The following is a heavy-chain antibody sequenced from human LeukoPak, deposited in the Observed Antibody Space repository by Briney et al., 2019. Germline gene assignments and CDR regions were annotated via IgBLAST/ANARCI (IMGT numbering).Heavy chain of an antibody. J-gene: IGHJ4*02. Sequence: GESLKISCKGSGPGYSFASYWIGWVRQMPGKGLEWMGIISPADSETRYSPSFQGQVTMSVDRSINTAYLQWSSLKASDTALYFCARLLPPEIVPVSTAVGFDYWGQGTLVTVSP. D-gene: IGHD2-15*01. V-gene: IGHV5-51*01. CDR1: GPGYSFASYW. CDR3: ARLLPPEIVPVSTAVGFDY. CDR2: ISPADSET.